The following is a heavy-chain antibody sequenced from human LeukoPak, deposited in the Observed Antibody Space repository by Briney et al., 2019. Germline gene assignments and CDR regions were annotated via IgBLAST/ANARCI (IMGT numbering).Heavy chain of an antibody. J-gene: IGHJ4*02. CDR1: GFTFSSYA. D-gene: IGHD3-22*01. CDR2: ITGSGGYT. V-gene: IGHV3-23*01. Sequence: GGSLRLSCAASGFTFSSYAMTWVRQAPGKGLEWVSTITGSGGYTYYADSVKGRFTISRDNSKNTLFLRMNSLRAEDTAVYFCAKQSLYDSSGHFHYWGLGTLVTVSS. CDR3: AKQSLYDSSGHFHY.